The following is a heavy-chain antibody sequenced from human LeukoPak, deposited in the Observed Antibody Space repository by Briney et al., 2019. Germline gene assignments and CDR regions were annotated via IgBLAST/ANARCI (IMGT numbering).Heavy chain of an antibody. J-gene: IGHJ4*02. Sequence: PGGSLRLPCAVSGLTVSSNYMSWVRQAPGKGLEWVSYISSSSSTIYYADSVKGRFTISRDNAKNSLYLQMNSLRAEDTAVYYCPRGGQLWSNFDYWGQGTLVTVSS. CDR2: ISSSSSTI. CDR3: PRGGQLWSNFDY. V-gene: IGHV3-48*01. CDR1: GLTVSSNY. D-gene: IGHD5-18*01.